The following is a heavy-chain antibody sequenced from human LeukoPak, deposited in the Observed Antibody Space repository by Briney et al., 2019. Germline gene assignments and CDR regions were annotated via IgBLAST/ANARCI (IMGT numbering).Heavy chain of an antibody. V-gene: IGHV4-59*01. D-gene: IGHD3-3*01. J-gene: IGHJ6*03. CDR2: IYYSGST. CDR1: GGSISSYY. Sequence: SETLSLTCAVSGGSISSYYWSWVRQPPGKGLEWIGYIYYSGSTNYNPYLKSRVTISVDTSKNQFSLKLSSVTAEVTAVYYCARGNMSKPNYDFWSGYYKYYYYYYMDVWGKGTTVTVSS. CDR3: ARGNMSKPNYDFWSGYYKYYYYYYMDV.